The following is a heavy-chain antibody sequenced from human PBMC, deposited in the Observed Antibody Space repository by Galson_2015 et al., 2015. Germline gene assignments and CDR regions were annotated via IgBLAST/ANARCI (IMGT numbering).Heavy chain of an antibody. V-gene: IGHV3-74*01. CDR2: INSDGSST. CDR1: GFTFSSYW. J-gene: IGHJ6*02. Sequence: SLRLSCAASGFTFSSYWMHWVRQAPGKGLVWVSRINSDGSSTSYADSVKGRFTISRDNAKNTLYLQMSSLRAEDTAVYYCARDGIVVVPAAKANYYYYGMDVWGQGTTVTVSS. CDR3: ARDGIVVVPAAKANYYYYGMDV. D-gene: IGHD2-2*01.